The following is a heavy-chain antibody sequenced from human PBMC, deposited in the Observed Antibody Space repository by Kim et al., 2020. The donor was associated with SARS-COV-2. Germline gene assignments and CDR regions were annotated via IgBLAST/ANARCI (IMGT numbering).Heavy chain of an antibody. CDR2: IIPILGIA. Sequence: SVKVSCKASGGTFSSYAISWVRQAPGQGLEWMGRIIPILGIANYAQKFQGRVTITADKSTSTAYMELSSLRSEDTAVYYCARGGGFGAHRAQLDYWGQGTLVTVSS. CDR3: ARGGGFGAHRAQLDY. D-gene: IGHD3-10*01. CDR1: GGTFSSYA. J-gene: IGHJ4*02. V-gene: IGHV1-69*04.